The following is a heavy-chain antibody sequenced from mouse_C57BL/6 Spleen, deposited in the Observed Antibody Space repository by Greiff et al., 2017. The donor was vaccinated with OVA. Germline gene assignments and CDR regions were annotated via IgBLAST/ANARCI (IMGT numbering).Heavy chain of an antibody. D-gene: IGHD2-4*01. J-gene: IGHJ4*01. CDR2: IYPGDGDT. CDR1: GYAFSSSW. V-gene: IGHV1-82*01. Sequence: VKLVESGPELVKPGASVKISCKASGYAFSSSWMNWVKPRPGKGLEWIGRIYPGDGDTNYNGKFKGKATLTADKSSSTAYMQLSSLTSEDSAVYFCAREGDYDGYAMDYWGQGTSVTVSS. CDR3: AREGDYDGYAMDY.